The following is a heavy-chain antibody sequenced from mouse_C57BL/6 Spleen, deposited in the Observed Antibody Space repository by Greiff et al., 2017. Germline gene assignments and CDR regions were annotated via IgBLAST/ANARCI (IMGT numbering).Heavy chain of an antibody. J-gene: IGHJ4*01. CDR3: ARDCDGYYEDAMDY. CDR1: GYTFTSYW. CDR2: IYPGSGST. Sequence: QVQLQQPGAELVKPGASVKMSCKASGYTFTSYWITWVKPRPGQGLEWIGDIYPGSGSTNYNEKFKSKATLTVDTSSRTAYMQLSSLTSEDSAVDYCARDCDGYYEDAMDYWGQGTSVTGSS. D-gene: IGHD2-3*01. V-gene: IGHV1-55*01.